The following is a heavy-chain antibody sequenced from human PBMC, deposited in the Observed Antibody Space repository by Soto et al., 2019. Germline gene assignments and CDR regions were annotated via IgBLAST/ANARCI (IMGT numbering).Heavy chain of an antibody. Sequence: GGSLRLSCAASGFTFSSYGMHWVRQAPGKGLEWVAVISYDGSNKYYADSVKGRFTISRDNSKNTLYLQMNSLRAEDTAVYYCAKDRASAATDAFDIWGQGTMVTVSS. J-gene: IGHJ3*02. D-gene: IGHD2-15*01. CDR1: GFTFSSYG. V-gene: IGHV3-30*18. CDR2: ISYDGSNK. CDR3: AKDRASAATDAFDI.